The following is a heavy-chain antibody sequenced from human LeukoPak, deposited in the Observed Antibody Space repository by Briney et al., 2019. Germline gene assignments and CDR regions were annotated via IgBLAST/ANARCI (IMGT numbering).Heavy chain of an antibody. V-gene: IGHV1-58*02. D-gene: IGHD2-2*01. CDR2: IVVGSGNT. J-gene: IGHJ6*02. CDR1: GFTFTSSA. CDR3: AADKVVPAARDYYYYYGMDV. Sequence: ASVKVSCKASGFTFTSSAMQWVRQTRGQRLEWIGWIVVGSGNTNYAQKFQERVTITRDMSTSTAYMELSSLRSEDTAVYYCAADKVVPAARDYYYYYGMDVWGQGTTVTVSS.